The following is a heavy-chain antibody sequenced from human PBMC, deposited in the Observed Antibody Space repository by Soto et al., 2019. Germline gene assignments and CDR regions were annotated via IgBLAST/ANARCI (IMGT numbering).Heavy chain of an antibody. CDR3: ARRTVTTQFDY. CDR2: IYYSGST. CDR1: GGSISSYH. V-gene: IGHV4-59*08. D-gene: IGHD4-17*01. Sequence: QVQLQESGPGLVKPSETLSLTCTVSGGSISSYHWSWIRQPPGKGLEWIGYIYYSGSTNYNPSLKSRVTISVDTSKNQFSLKLSSVTAADTAVYYCARRTVTTQFDYWGQGTLVTVSS. J-gene: IGHJ4*02.